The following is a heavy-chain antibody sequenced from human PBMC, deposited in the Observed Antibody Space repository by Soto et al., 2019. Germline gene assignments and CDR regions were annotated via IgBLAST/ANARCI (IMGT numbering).Heavy chain of an antibody. CDR3: ARDNPLLFGWGSYNTAYYYYYGRDV. Sequence: GASVKVSCKASGYTFTSYGISWVRQAPGQGLEWMGWISAYNGNTNYAQKLQGRVTMTTDTSTSTAYMELRSLKSDDTAVYYCARDNPLLFGWGSYNTAYYYYYGRDVWGQGTTVTVSS. V-gene: IGHV1-18*01. J-gene: IGHJ6*02. CDR1: GYTFTSYG. D-gene: IGHD3-10*01. CDR2: ISAYNGNT.